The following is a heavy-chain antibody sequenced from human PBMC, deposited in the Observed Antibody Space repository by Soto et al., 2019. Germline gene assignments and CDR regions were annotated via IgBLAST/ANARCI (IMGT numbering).Heavy chain of an antibody. Sequence: EVQLVESGGGLVQPGGSLKLSCAASGFTFSGSAMHWVRQASGKGLEWVGRIRSKANSYATAYAASVKGRFTISRDDSKNTAYLQMNSLKTEDTAVYYCTRHGSHCSSTSCYLSDYWGQGTLVTVSS. CDR2: IRSKANSYAT. J-gene: IGHJ4*02. CDR1: GFTFSGSA. D-gene: IGHD2-2*01. V-gene: IGHV3-73*01. CDR3: TRHGSHCSSTSCYLSDY.